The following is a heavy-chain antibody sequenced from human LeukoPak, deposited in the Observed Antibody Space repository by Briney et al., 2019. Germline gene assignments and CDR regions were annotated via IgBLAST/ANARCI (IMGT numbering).Heavy chain of an antibody. V-gene: IGHV4-59*01. Sequence: TSETLSLTCTVSGGSISSYYWSWIRQPPGKGLEWIGYIYYSGSTNYNPSLKSRVTISVDTSKNQFSLKPSSVTAADTAVYYCARVIRGREYYFDYWGQGTLVTVSS. CDR2: IYYSGST. CDR1: GGSISSYY. CDR3: ARVIRGREYYFDY. D-gene: IGHD2-21*01. J-gene: IGHJ4*02.